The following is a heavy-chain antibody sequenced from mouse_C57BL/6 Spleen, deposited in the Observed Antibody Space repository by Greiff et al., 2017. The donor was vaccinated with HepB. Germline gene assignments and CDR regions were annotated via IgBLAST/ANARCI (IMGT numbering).Heavy chain of an antibody. J-gene: IGHJ2*01. CDR3: AGGDYDYFDY. D-gene: IGHD2-4*01. CDR2: ISSGSSTI. Sequence: DVMLVESGGGLVKPGGSLKLSCAASGFTFSDYGMHWVRQAPEKGLEWVAYISSGSSTIYYADTVKGRFTISRDNAKNTLFLQMTSLRSEDTAMYYCAGGDYDYFDYWGQGTTLTVSS. V-gene: IGHV5-17*01. CDR1: GFTFSDYG.